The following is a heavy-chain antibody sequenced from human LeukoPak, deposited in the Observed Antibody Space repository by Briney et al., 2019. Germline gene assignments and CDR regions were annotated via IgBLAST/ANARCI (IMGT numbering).Heavy chain of an antibody. Sequence: GGSLRLSCEASGFTFSSSVMNWVRQAPGKGLEGVAGISADTGRTIYADYVKGRFTISRDKSKNTLYLEMNNLRADDSAVYYCAKGTYGEYDAGSWFDRWGQGTLVTVSS. J-gene: IGHJ5*02. V-gene: IGHV3-23*01. CDR2: ISADTGRT. CDR3: AKGTYGEYDAGSWFDR. D-gene: IGHD4-17*01. CDR1: GFTFSSSV.